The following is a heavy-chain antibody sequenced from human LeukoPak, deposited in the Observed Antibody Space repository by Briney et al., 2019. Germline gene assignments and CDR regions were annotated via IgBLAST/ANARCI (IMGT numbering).Heavy chain of an antibody. CDR2: IYSGGST. CDR1: GFTVSSNY. CDR3: ARPEAYYYYGMDV. V-gene: IGHV3-66*04. Sequence: PGGSLRLSCAASGFTVSSNYMSWVRQAPGKGLEWGSVIYSGGSTYYADSVKGRFTISRDNSKNTLYLQMNSLRAEDTAVYYCARPEAYYYYGMDVWGQGTTVTVSS. J-gene: IGHJ6*02.